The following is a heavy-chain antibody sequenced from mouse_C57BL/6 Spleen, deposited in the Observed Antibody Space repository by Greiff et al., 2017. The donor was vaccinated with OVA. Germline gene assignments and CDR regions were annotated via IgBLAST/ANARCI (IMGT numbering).Heavy chain of an antibody. Sequence: QVQLKESGAELVRPGASVTLSCKASGYTFTDYEMHWVKQTPVHGLEWIGAIDPETGGTAYNQKFKGKAILTADKSSSTAYMELRSLTSEDSAVYYCTVNYSNYGWYFDVWGKGTTVTVSS. CDR2: IDPETGGT. D-gene: IGHD2-5*01. CDR1: GYTFTDYE. J-gene: IGHJ1*03. V-gene: IGHV1-15*01. CDR3: TVNYSNYGWYFDV.